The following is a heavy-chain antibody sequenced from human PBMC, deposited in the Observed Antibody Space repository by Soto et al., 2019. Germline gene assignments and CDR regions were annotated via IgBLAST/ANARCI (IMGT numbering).Heavy chain of an antibody. CDR3: VPYGSGSYSKDYYYYMDV. CDR2: INHSGST. D-gene: IGHD3-10*01. J-gene: IGHJ6*03. CDR1: GGSFSGYY. Sequence: SETLSLTCAVYGGSFSGYYWSWIRQPPGKGLEWIGEINHSGSTDYNPSLKSRVTISVDTSKNQFSLKLSSVTAADTAVYYCVPYGSGSYSKDYYYYMDVWGKGTTVTVSS. V-gene: IGHV4-34*01.